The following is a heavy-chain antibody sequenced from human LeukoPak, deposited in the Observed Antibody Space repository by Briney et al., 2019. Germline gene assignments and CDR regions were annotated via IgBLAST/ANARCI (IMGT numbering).Heavy chain of an antibody. D-gene: IGHD5-12*01. CDR1: GGSISSSSYY. CDR3: ASGYDFLDAFDI. J-gene: IGHJ3*02. CDR2: INHSGST. V-gene: IGHV4-39*07. Sequence: PSETLSLTCTVSGGSISSSSYYWGWIRQPPGKGLEWIGEINHSGSTNYNPSLKSRVTISVDTSKNQFSLKLSSVTAADTAVYYCASGYDFLDAFDIWGQGTMVTVSS.